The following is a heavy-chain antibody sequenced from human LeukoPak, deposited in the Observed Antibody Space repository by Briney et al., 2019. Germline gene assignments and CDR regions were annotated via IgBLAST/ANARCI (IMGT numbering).Heavy chain of an antibody. J-gene: IGHJ2*01. Sequence: GGSLRLSCAASGFTFSDCGFHWVRQAPGKGLEWVTFICSDGSRQSYADSVRGRFTISRDNSQNTVFLQMNSLRVEDTAIYYCARDQRYSSGWYDLWGRGTVVTVSS. D-gene: IGHD6-19*01. V-gene: IGHV3-33*01. CDR3: ARDQRYSSGWYDL. CDR2: ICSDGSRQ. CDR1: GFTFSDCG.